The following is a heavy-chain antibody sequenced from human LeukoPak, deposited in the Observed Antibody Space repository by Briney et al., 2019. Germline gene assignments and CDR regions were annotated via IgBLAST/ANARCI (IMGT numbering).Heavy chain of an antibody. CDR1: GFTFSSYS. Sequence: GGSLRLSCAASGFTFSSYSMNWVRQTPGKGLEWVSSISIGSSRTYIYYADSVKGRFTIAKDNSKNTLYLQMNSLRTEDTAVYYCARELSDSSGYLYYFDYWGQGTVVTVSS. J-gene: IGHJ4*02. D-gene: IGHD3-22*01. CDR3: ARELSDSSGYLYYFDY. V-gene: IGHV3-21*01. CDR2: ISIGSSRTYI.